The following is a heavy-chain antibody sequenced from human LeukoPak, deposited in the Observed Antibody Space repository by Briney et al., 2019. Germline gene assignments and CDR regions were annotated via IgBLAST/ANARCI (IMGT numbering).Heavy chain of an antibody. CDR3: AKGTPPYYYGMDV. D-gene: IGHD1-7*01. CDR2: IRGSGGST. CDR1: GFTFSSYA. Sequence: GGSLRLSCATSGFTFSSYAMSWVRQAPGKGLEWVSAIRGSGGSTYYADSVKGRFTISRDNSKNTLYLQMNSLRAEDTAVYYCAKGTPPYYYGMDVWGQGTTVTVSS. V-gene: IGHV3-23*01. J-gene: IGHJ6*02.